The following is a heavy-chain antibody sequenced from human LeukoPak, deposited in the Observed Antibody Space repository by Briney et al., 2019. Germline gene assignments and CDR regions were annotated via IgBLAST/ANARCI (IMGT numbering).Heavy chain of an antibody. D-gene: IGHD1-26*01. CDR1: GFSITTYY. CDR3: ARDIREVGESHYFDF. Sequence: PSETLSLTCTVSGFSITTYYWSRIRQSPGNGLEWIGQIHSSGSTTYNPSLKSRVTISVDTSKNQFSLHLTSVTAADTAVYYCARDIREVGESHYFDFWGQGTLVTVTS. V-gene: IGHV4-59*01. CDR2: IHSSGST. J-gene: IGHJ4*02.